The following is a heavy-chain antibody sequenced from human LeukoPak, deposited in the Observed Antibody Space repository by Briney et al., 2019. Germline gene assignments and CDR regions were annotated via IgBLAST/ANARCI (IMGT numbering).Heavy chain of an antibody. CDR2: IKPNSGGT. CDR3: ARDRLGGTSYDAFDI. D-gene: IGHD3-16*01. CDR1: GYSFTGYY. V-gene: IGHV1-2*02. Sequence: ASVKVSCKASGYSFTGYYMHWVRQAPGQGLEWMGWIKPNSGGTDYPQKFQGRVTMTRDTSISTAYLELSRLRSDDTAVYYCARDRLGGTSYDAFDIWGQGTMVTASS. J-gene: IGHJ3*02.